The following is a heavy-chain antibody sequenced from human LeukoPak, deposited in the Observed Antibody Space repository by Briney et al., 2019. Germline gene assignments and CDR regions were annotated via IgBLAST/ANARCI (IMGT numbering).Heavy chain of an antibody. CDR2: IYSGGNT. V-gene: IGHV3-66*01. D-gene: IGHD3-16*01. CDR3: ARDRLPPLGAFDI. J-gene: IGHJ3*02. Sequence: GGSLRLSCAASGFTFSNAWMNWVRQAPGKGLEWVSVIYSGGNTYYADYVKGRFTISRDNSKNTLYLQMNSLRAEDTAVYHCARDRLPPLGAFDIWGQGTMVTVSS. CDR1: GFTFSNAW.